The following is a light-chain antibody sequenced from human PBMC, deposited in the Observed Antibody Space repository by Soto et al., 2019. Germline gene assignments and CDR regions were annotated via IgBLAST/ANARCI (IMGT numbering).Light chain of an antibody. CDR1: QSISNW. J-gene: IGKJ4*01. CDR3: QQYNSYSPRLT. Sequence: DIQMTQSPSTLSASVGDRVTITCRASQSISNWLAWYQQKPGKAPKLLIYRASSLESGVPSRLSGSGSGTEFTLTISSRQPDDFATYYCQQYNSYSPRLTFGGGTKVETK. CDR2: RAS. V-gene: IGKV1-5*03.